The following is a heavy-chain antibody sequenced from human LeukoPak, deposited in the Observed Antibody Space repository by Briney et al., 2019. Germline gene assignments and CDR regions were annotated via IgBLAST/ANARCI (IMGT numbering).Heavy chain of an antibody. CDR1: GFTFSSYA. J-gene: IGHJ3*02. V-gene: IGHV3-23*01. CDR2: ISGSGGST. Sequence: PGGSLRLSCAASGFTFSSYAISWVRQAPGKGLEWVSAISGSGGSTYYAGSVKGRFTISRDNSKNTLYLQMNSLRAEDTAVYYCARDYDFWSGYSDDAFDIWGQGTMVTVSS. D-gene: IGHD3-3*01. CDR3: ARDYDFWSGYSDDAFDI.